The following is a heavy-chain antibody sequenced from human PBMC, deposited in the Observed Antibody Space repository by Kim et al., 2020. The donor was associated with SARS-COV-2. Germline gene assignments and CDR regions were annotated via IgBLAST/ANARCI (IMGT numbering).Heavy chain of an antibody. D-gene: IGHD6-13*01. CDR2: SGST. V-gene: IGHV4-59*09. Sequence: SGSTNYNPSLKSRVIISVATSKNQFSLRLTSVTTTDTAVYYCVRGAAGFDPWGQGTLVTVSS. CDR3: VRGAAGFDP. J-gene: IGHJ5*02.